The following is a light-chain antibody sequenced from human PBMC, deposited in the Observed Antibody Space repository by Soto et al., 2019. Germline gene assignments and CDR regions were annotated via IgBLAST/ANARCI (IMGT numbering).Light chain of an antibody. V-gene: IGKV3-20*01. CDR1: QSVGDTF. Sequence: EIVLTQSPGTLSLSPGEKATLSCRASQSVGDTFLSWYQQKPGLAPRLLIYGVSNRATGIPDRFSGSGSGTASILTISSREPEDFALYNCGQFVSSPPRTFGQGTKVEIK. CDR2: GVS. CDR3: GQFVSSPPRT. J-gene: IGKJ1*01.